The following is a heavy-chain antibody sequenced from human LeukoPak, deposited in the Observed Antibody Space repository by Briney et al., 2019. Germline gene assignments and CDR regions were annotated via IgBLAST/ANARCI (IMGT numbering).Heavy chain of an antibody. J-gene: IGHJ3*02. CDR2: ISRSGSTR. Sequence: GGSLRLSCAISGFAFSACELTWVRQAPGKGLEWVSYISRSGSTRYYADSVKGRFTISRDNAKNSLYLQMNSLRAEDTAVYYCARVATMVRVPLDALDIWGQGTMVSVSS. D-gene: IGHD3-10*01. V-gene: IGHV3-48*03. CDR3: ARVATMVRVPLDALDI. CDR1: GFAFSACE.